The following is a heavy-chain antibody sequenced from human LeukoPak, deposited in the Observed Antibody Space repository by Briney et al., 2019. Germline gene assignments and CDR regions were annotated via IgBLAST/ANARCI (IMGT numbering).Heavy chain of an antibody. CDR2: IGGRGGST. J-gene: IGHJ4*02. V-gene: IGHV3-23*01. Sequence: GGSLRLSCAASGFRFSDFTMTWVRQAPGKGPEWVSAIGGRGGSTYYADSLGGRFIISRDNSKDMVYLQMNSLRDEDTAVYYCARLGGDYLDYWGQGTLVTVSS. CDR1: GFRFSDFT. CDR3: ARLGGDYLDY. D-gene: IGHD4-17*01.